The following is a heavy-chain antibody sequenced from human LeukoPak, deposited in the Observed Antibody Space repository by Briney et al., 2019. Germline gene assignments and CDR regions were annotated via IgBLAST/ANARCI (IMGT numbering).Heavy chain of an antibody. Sequence: GGSLRLSCAASGFTFSSYAMSWVRQAPGKGLEWVSAISGSGGSTYYADSVKGRFTISRDNSKNTMYLQMNSLRAEDTAVYYCAKDRVVRGVRGAFDIWGQGTMVTVSS. CDR3: AKDRVVRGVRGAFDI. D-gene: IGHD3-10*01. CDR2: ISGSGGST. V-gene: IGHV3-23*01. CDR1: GFTFSSYA. J-gene: IGHJ3*02.